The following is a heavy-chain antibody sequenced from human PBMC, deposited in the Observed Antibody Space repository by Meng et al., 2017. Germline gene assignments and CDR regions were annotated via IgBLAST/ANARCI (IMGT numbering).Heavy chain of an antibody. V-gene: IGHV3-48*04. J-gene: IGHJ6*02. Sequence: GGSLRLSCAASGFTFSSYWMTWVRQAPGKGLEWVSYISSSGSTIYYADSVKGRFTISRDNAKNSLYLQMNSLRAEDTAVYYCARDRNWNYDVWGQGTTVTVSS. D-gene: IGHD1-7*01. CDR1: GFTFSSYW. CDR3: ARDRNWNYDV. CDR2: ISSSGSTI.